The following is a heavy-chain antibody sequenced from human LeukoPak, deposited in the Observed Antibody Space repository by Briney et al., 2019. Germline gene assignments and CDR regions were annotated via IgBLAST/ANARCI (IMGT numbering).Heavy chain of an antibody. CDR3: AREDNTGLDNSFDT. Sequence: ASVKVSCKASEYTFSDYYIHRVRQAPGQGLEWMGWINPNSGGTKYAQKFHGRVTMTRDTSISTAYMELSRRRGDDTAVYYCAREDNTGLDNSFDTWGQGNLVTVSS. D-gene: IGHD6-19*01. CDR1: EYTFSDYY. CDR2: INPNSGGT. J-gene: IGHJ5*02. V-gene: IGHV1-2*02.